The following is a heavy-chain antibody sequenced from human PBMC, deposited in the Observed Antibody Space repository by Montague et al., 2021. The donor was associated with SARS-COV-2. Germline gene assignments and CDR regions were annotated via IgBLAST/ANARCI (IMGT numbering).Heavy chain of an antibody. J-gene: IGHJ6*02. CDR1: GGSFSGYY. CDR2: INHSGST. V-gene: IGHV4-34*01. Sequence: SETLSLTCAVYGGSFSGYYLNWIRQPPGKGLEWIGEINHSGSTNYNPSLKSRVTIAVDTSKNQVSLKLTSVTAADTAVFYCARSTVTNSPLGFSNKLRSRYNGIDVWGQGTTVTVSS. CDR3: ARSTVTNSPLGFSNKLRSRYNGIDV. D-gene: IGHD4-17*01.